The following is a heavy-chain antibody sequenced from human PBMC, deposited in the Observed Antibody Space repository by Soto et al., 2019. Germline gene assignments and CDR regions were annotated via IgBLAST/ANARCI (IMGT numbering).Heavy chain of an antibody. Sequence: SETLSLTCTVSGGSISSYYWSWIRQPPGKGLEWIGYIYYSGSTYYNPSLKSRVTISVDTSKNQFSLKLSSVTAADTAVYYCARSTYSSPDPGIDPWGQGTLVTVSS. CDR1: GGSISSYY. CDR2: IYYSGST. D-gene: IGHD6-13*01. CDR3: ARSTYSSPDPGIDP. V-gene: IGHV4-59*12. J-gene: IGHJ5*02.